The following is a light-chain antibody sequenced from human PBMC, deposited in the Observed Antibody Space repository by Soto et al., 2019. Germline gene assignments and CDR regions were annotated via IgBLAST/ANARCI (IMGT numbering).Light chain of an antibody. CDR3: QQRKKWPPLT. V-gene: IGKV3-11*01. CDR1: EPVDSF. CDR2: DAS. Sequence: DIVLTQSPATLSLSPGERAALSCRASEPVDSFLAWYQQKPGQAPRLLIYDASKRATCIPARFSGSGSGTDFTLTIISLEPEDFAVYYCQQRKKWPPLTFGGGTKVEIK. J-gene: IGKJ4*01.